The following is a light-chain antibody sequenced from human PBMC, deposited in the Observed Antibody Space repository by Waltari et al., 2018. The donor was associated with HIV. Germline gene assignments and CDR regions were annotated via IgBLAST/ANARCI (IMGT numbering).Light chain of an antibody. J-gene: IGLJ3*02. V-gene: IGLV6-57*01. CDR3: QSYDNGNWV. CDR1: NGGIANTY. CDR2: GDY. Sequence: NFLLTQPHSVLESPGTTVTISCARSNGGIANTYVPWYQQRPGSSPTTVIYGDYQRPSGVPDRFSGSIDSSSNSASLTISGLKTDDEADYYCQSYDNGNWVLGGGTKVTVL.